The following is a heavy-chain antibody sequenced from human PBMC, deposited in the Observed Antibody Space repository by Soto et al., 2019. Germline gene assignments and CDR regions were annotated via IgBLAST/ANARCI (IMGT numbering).Heavy chain of an antibody. J-gene: IGHJ4*02. D-gene: IGHD3-22*01. Sequence: GESLKIACNGSGYSFTSYWIGWVRQMPGKGLEWMGIIYPGDSDTRYSPSFQGQVTISADKSISTAYLQWSSLKASDTAMYYCARVSSGYYHHLDYWGQGTLVTVSS. CDR2: IYPGDSDT. CDR1: GYSFTSYW. V-gene: IGHV5-51*01. CDR3: ARVSSGYYHHLDY.